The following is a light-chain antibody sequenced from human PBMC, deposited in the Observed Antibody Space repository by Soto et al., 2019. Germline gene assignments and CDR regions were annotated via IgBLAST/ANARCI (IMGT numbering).Light chain of an antibody. V-gene: IGLV2-14*01. CDR1: NSDVGGYNY. Sequence: QSALTQPASISGSPGQSITISCTGTNSDVGGYNYVSWYQQYPGKAPKLMIYDVDNRPSGVSYRFSGSKSGKTASLTISGLQAEDEADCYCSSYTTSSTVVFGGGTKLTVL. J-gene: IGLJ2*01. CDR3: SSYTTSSTVV. CDR2: DVD.